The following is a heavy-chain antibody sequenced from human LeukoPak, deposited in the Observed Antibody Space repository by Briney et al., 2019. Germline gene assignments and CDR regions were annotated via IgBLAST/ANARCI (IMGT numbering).Heavy chain of an antibody. J-gene: IGHJ4*02. Sequence: PGVSLRRSCAASGFTFSSSAMSWVRQAPGKGLEWVSAISNNGGYTYYADSVQGRFTISRDNSKSTLCLQMNSLRAEDTAVYYCAKQLGYCSDGSCYFPYWGQGTLVTVSS. CDR1: GFTFSSSA. D-gene: IGHD2-15*01. CDR3: AKQLGYCSDGSCYFPY. V-gene: IGHV3-23*01. CDR2: ISNNGGYT.